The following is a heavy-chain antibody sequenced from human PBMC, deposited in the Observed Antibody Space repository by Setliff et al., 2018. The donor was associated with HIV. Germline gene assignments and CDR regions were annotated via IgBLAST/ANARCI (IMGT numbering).Heavy chain of an antibody. V-gene: IGHV4-34*01. CDR3: ARVGRERLVTSGRYFDL. CDR2: ITHAGST. CDR1: GMSFSGYH. Sequence: PSETLSLTCAVYGMSFSGYHWSWIRQTPGEGLEWIAEITHAGSTQYNPSLKSRVTMSADTSKNQFFLKLKSVTAGDTALYYCARVGRERLVTSGRYFDLWGRGTLVTAPQ. J-gene: IGHJ2*01.